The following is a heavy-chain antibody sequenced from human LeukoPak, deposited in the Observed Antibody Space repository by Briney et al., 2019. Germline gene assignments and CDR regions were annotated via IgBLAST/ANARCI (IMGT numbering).Heavy chain of an antibody. CDR1: GFTFSTYG. Sequence: GSLRLSCLASGFTFSTYGMHWVRQGPGKGLEWVAIISYDGREKYYAESVKGRLTVSRDNSKNTLYLQMNNLRVEDTAVYFCARGSYSSAWYDFLDFWGQGALVTVSS. CDR3: ARGSYSSAWYDFLDF. CDR2: ISYDGREK. D-gene: IGHD6-19*01. J-gene: IGHJ4*02. V-gene: IGHV3-30*03.